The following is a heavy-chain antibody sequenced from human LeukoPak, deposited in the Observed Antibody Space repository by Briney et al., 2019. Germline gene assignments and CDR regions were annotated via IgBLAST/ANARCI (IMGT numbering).Heavy chain of an antibody. Sequence: TAGGSLRLSCETSGFMFSNAYLNWVRQAPGKGLEWVGGIKSNRDGGTTHYAAPVNDRFTISKEDSKNTVDLHMHNLQTEDTAVYYCTTDRKWCTYHWGQGTLVTVSS. J-gene: IGHJ4*02. CDR2: IKSNRDGGTT. CDR3: TTDRKWCTYH. D-gene: IGHD2-15*01. CDR1: GFMFSNAY. V-gene: IGHV3-15*01.